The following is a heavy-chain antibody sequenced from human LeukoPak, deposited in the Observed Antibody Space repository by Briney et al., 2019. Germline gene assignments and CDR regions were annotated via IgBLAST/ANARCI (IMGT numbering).Heavy chain of an antibody. Sequence: GASVKVSCKASGYTFTSYGISWVRQAPGQRREWLGWISAYSGNTNYAQKLQGRVTMTTDTSTSTAYVELRSLRSDDTAVYYCARSYGSGSPPWFDPWGQGTLVTVSS. V-gene: IGHV1-18*04. J-gene: IGHJ5*02. CDR1: GYTFTSYG. CDR2: ISAYSGNT. CDR3: ARSYGSGSPPWFDP. D-gene: IGHD3-10*01.